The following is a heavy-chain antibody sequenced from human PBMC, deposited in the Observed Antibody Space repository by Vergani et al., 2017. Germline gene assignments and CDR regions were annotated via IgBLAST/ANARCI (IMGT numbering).Heavy chain of an antibody. V-gene: IGHV3-30*02. J-gene: IGHJ4*02. CDR1: GFTFSNYG. D-gene: IGHD6-19*01. CDR2: IRYDGSNT. CDR3: ARDTVTGSRYFDY. Sequence: QVQLVESGGGVVQPGGSLRLSCGASGFTFSNYGMHWVHQAPGKGLEWVTFIRYDGSNTYYADSVKGRFTISRDNSKNTLFLQMNSLRPEDTAVYYCARDTVTGSRYFDYWGQGTLVTVSS.